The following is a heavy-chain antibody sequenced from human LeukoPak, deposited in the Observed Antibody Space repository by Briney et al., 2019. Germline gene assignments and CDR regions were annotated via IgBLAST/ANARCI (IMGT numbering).Heavy chain of an antibody. CDR1: GFTFSSDA. D-gene: IGHD3-10*01. CDR3: AKGPTYGSGSYSYYFDY. Sequence: PGGSLRLSCAASGFTFSSDAMSWVRQAPGKGLEWVSAISGSGGSTYYADSVKGRFTISRDNSKNTLYLQMNSLRAEDTAVYYCAKGPTYGSGSYSYYFDYCGQGTLVTVSS. J-gene: IGHJ4*02. CDR2: ISGSGGST. V-gene: IGHV3-23*01.